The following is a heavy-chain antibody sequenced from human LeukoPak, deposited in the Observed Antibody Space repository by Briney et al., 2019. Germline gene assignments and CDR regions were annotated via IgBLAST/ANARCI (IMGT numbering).Heavy chain of an antibody. CDR2: IYYSGST. D-gene: IGHD4-17*01. V-gene: IGHV4-31*03. Sequence: SETLSLTCTVSGGSISSGGYYWSWIRQHPGKGLEWIAYIYYSGSTYYNPSLKSRVTISVDTSKNHFSLKLSPVTAADTAVYYCARAEATVTTYGFDIWGQGTMVTVSS. J-gene: IGHJ3*02. CDR1: GGSISSGGYY. CDR3: ARAEATVTTYGFDI.